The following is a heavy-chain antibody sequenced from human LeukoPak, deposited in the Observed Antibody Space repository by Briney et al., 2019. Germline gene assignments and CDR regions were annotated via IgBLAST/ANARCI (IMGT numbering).Heavy chain of an antibody. J-gene: IGHJ4*02. Sequence: GGSLRLSCAASGFTFSSYSMNWVRQAPGKGLEWVSSISSSSSYIYYADSVKGRFTNSRDNAKNSLYLQMNSLRAEDTAVYYCARLVTAGTNVGGFDYWGQGTLVTVSS. CDR1: GFTFSSYS. D-gene: IGHD1/OR15-1a*01. CDR2: ISSSSSYI. CDR3: ARLVTAGTNVGGFDY. V-gene: IGHV3-21*01.